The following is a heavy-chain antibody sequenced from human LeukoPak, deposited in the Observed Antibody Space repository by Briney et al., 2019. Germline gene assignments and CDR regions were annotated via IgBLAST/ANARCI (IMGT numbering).Heavy chain of an antibody. Sequence: PGGSLRLSCAASGFTFSNSWMHWVCQAPEKGLERVADIKCDGSEKCYVDSVKGRLTISRDNAKNSLYLQVNSLRAEDMTVYYCVRGVGSSASCYVRAFDIWGQGTMVTVSS. CDR2: IKCDGSEK. J-gene: IGHJ3*02. V-gene: IGHV3-52*01. CDR3: VRGVGSSASCYVRAFDI. D-gene: IGHD2-2*01. CDR1: GFTFSNSW.